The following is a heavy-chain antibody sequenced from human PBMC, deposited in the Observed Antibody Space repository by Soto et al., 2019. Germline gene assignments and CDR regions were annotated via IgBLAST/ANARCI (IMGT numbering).Heavy chain of an antibody. CDR3: ARGAYYYDSSGYEGGPPEYFQH. D-gene: IGHD3-22*01. Sequence: SVKVSCKASGGTFSSYTISWVRQAPGQGLEWMGRIIPILGIANYAQKFQGRVTITADKSTSTAYMELSSVTAADTAVYYCARGAYYYDSSGYEGGPPEYFQHWGQGTLVTSPQ. J-gene: IGHJ1*01. CDR1: GGTFSSYT. CDR2: IIPILGIA. V-gene: IGHV1-69*02.